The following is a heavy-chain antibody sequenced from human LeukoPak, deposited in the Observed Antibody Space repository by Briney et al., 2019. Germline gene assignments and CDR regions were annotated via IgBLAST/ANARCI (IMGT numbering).Heavy chain of an antibody. J-gene: IGHJ1*01. CDR2: IRYDGSNK. V-gene: IGHV3-30*02. CDR1: GVTFSNYG. CDR3: ARGGKRAVAGTRSPQYFQH. D-gene: IGHD6-19*01. Sequence: GSLRLSCAASGVTFSNYGMHWVRQAPGKGLEWVAYIRYDGSNKYYADSVKGRFTISRDNSKNTLYLQMNSLRAEDTAMYYCARGGKRAVAGTRSPQYFQHWGQGTLVTVSS.